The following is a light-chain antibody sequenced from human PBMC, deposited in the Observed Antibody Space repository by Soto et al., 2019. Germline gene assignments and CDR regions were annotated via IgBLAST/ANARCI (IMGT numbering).Light chain of an antibody. V-gene: IGKV2-28*01. CDR3: MQALQTPRFT. J-gene: IGKJ3*01. Sequence: DLVMTQSPLSLPVTPGESASISCRSSQSLLHSNGYNYLDWYLQKPGQSPQLLIYLGSNRASGVPDRCSGSGSGTDFTLKNSRVEAEDVGVYYCMQALQTPRFTFGPGTKVDIK. CDR2: LGS. CDR1: QSLLHSNGYNY.